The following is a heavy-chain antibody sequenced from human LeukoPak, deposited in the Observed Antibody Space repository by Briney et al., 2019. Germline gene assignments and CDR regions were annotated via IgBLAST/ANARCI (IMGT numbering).Heavy chain of an antibody. CDR1: GFTFSSYG. CDR2: IRYDGSNK. J-gene: IGHJ6*03. CDR3: AKAQWDMTTVTTYYYYYMDV. Sequence: PGGSLRLSCAASGFTFSSYGMHWVRQAPGKGLEWVAFIRYDGSNKYYADSVKGRFTISRDNSKNTLYLQMNSLRAEDTAVYYCAKAQWDMTTVTTYYYYYMDVWGKGTTVTVSS. V-gene: IGHV3-30*02. D-gene: IGHD4-11*01.